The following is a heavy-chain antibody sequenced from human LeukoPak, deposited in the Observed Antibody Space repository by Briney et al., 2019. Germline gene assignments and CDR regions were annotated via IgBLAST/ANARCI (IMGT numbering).Heavy chain of an antibody. J-gene: IGHJ6*03. CDR1: GYTFINYY. CDR2: INPSGGTT. V-gene: IGHV1-46*01. CDR3: ARARELWLKLVYYYYYMDV. Sequence: ASVKVSCKASGYTFINYYMHWVRQAPGQGLEWMGIINPSGGTTSYAQNFQGRVTMTRDTSTSTVYMELSSLRSDDTAVYYCARARELWLKLVYYYYYMDVWGKGTTVTVSS. D-gene: IGHD5-18*01.